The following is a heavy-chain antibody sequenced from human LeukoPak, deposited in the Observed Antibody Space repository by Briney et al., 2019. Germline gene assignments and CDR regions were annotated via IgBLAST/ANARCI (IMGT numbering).Heavy chain of an antibody. Sequence: GESLKISCKGSGYSFPIYWLGWVRQMPGKGLEWMGIIYPGDSDTRYSPSFQGQVTISADKSISTAYLQWSSLKASDTAMYYCARYNYGSGSYYSYYYMDVWGKGTTVTISS. CDR1: GYSFPIYW. J-gene: IGHJ6*03. CDR3: ARYNYGSGSYYSYYYMDV. D-gene: IGHD3-10*01. CDR2: IYPGDSDT. V-gene: IGHV5-51*01.